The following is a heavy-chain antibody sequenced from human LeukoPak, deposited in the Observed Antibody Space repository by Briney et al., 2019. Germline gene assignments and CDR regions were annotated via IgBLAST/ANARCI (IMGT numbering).Heavy chain of an antibody. CDR1: GYTFTTYG. CDR3: AREIYCSSGSCPNDY. J-gene: IGHJ4*02. V-gene: IGHV1-18*01. CDR2: ISVYNGNT. D-gene: IGHD2-15*01. Sequence: ASVKVSCKASGYTFTTYGISWVRQAPGQGLEWMGWISVYNGNTNYAQKLQGRVTMTTDTSTSTAYMELRSLRSDDTAVYYCAREIYCSSGSCPNDYWGQGTLVTVSS.